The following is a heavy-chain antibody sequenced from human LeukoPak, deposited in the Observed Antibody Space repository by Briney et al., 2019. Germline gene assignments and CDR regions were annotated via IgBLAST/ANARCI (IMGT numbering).Heavy chain of an antibody. Sequence: ASVKVSCKASGYTFTSYYMHWVRQAPGQGLEWMGIINPSGGSTSYAQKFQGRVTMTRDASTSTVYMELSSLRSEDTAVYYCARGHDYGDLQPYAFDIWGQGTMVTVSS. CDR1: GYTFTSYY. CDR2: INPSGGST. CDR3: ARGHDYGDLQPYAFDI. V-gene: IGHV1-46*01. D-gene: IGHD4-17*01. J-gene: IGHJ3*02.